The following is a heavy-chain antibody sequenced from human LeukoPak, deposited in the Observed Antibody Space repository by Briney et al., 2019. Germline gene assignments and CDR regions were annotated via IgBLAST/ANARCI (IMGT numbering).Heavy chain of an antibody. V-gene: IGHV3-66*01. CDR1: GFTVSSNY. D-gene: IGHD4-17*01. CDR3: ARDQTTGNYFDY. CDR2: IYSGGST. J-gene: IGHJ4*02. Sequence: GWSLTLSCAASGFTVSSNYMSWLRQAPGKGLEGVSVIYSGGSTYYADSVKGRFTIPRDNSKNTLYLQMNSLRAEDTAVYYCARDQTTGNYFDYWGQGTLVTVSS.